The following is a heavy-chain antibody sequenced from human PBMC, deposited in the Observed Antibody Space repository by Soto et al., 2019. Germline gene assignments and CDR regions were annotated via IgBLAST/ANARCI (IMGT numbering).Heavy chain of an antibody. J-gene: IGHJ4*02. V-gene: IGHV4-39*01. CDR1: GGSISSSSYY. Sequence: QLQLQEPGPGLVKPSETLSLTCTVSGGSISSSSYYWGWIRQPPGKGLEWIGSMYYSGSTYYNPSLKSRVTIPVDPSQNQFSLKLSSVTAADTAVYYCAGGSSGWYQPYDYWGQGTLVTVSS. D-gene: IGHD6-19*01. CDR3: AGGSSGWYQPYDY. CDR2: MYYSGST.